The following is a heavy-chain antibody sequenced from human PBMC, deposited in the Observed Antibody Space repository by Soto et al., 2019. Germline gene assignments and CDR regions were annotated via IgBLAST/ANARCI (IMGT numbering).Heavy chain of an antibody. V-gene: IGHV1-46*03. D-gene: IGHD3-9*01. CDR1: GYTFTSYY. CDR2: INPSGGST. CDR3: AIHDILTGYPHP. Sequence: ASVKVSCKASGYTFTSYYMHWVRQAPGQGLEWMRIINPSGGSTSYAQKFQGRVTMTRDTSTSTVYMELSSLRSEDTAVYYCAIHDILTGYPHPWGQGTLVTVSS. J-gene: IGHJ5*02.